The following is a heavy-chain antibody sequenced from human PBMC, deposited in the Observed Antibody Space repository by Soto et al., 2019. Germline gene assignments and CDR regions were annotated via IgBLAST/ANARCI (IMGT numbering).Heavy chain of an antibody. CDR3: AKDRHPAGRWPFDH. V-gene: IGHV3-23*01. Sequence: PGGSLRLSCAASGFSFRTYTMSWVRQAPGKGLEWVSGIYGGGGGETFYADSVRGRFTISRDNSINTLYLQMNSLRAEDTAIYYCAKDRHPAGRWPFDHWGHGTLVTVSS. CDR2: IYGGGGGET. CDR1: GFSFRTYT. J-gene: IGHJ4*01. D-gene: IGHD6-13*01.